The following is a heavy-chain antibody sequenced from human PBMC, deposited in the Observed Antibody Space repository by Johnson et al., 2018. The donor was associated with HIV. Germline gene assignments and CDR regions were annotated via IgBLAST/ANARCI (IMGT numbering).Heavy chain of an antibody. CDR2: MNADGKTT. J-gene: IGHJ3*02. D-gene: IGHD1-26*01. V-gene: IGHV3-74*03. Sequence: VQLVESGGGLVQPGGSLRLSCAASGFTFINYWMHWVRQAPGKGLVWVSRMNADGKTTTYADSVKGRFTISRDNSKNTLYLQMNSLRAEDTAVYYCAKWSIVGATFSDAFDIWGQGTMVTVSS. CDR3: AKWSIVGATFSDAFDI. CDR1: GFTFINYW.